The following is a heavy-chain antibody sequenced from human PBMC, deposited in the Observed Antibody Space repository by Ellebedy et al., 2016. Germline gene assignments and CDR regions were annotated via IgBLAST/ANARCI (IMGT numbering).Heavy chain of an antibody. J-gene: IGHJ5*02. CDR1: GFSVSTNY. CDR3: ARGVGSGWFDP. Sequence: GGSLRLACAASGFSVSTNYMKWVRQAQGKGLEWVAAIFIDGNTYYADSVKGRFTISRDNSKNTLYLQMNSLRAEYTAVYYCARGVGSGWFDPWGQGTLVTVSS. D-gene: IGHD2-15*01. V-gene: IGHV3-53*01. CDR2: IFIDGNT.